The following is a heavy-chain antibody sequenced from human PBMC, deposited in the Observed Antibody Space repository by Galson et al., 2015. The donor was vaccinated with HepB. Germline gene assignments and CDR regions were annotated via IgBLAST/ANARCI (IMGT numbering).Heavy chain of an antibody. J-gene: IGHJ3*02. CDR1: GYTFTGYY. CDR2: INPNSGGT. V-gene: IGHV1-2*06. Sequence: SVKVSCKASGYTFTGYYMHWVRQAPGQGLEWMGRINPNSGGTNYAQKFQGRVTMTRDTSISTAYMELSRLRSDDTAVYYCAREEETTVVTKDAFDILGPGTMFTVYS. CDR3: AREEETTVVTKDAFDI. D-gene: IGHD4-23*01.